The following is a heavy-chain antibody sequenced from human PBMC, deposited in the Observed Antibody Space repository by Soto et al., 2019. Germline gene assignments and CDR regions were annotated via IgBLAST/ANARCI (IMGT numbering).Heavy chain of an antibody. J-gene: IGHJ6*02. D-gene: IGHD1-26*01. CDR1: GGSFSSYS. CDR2: IYYSGST. Sequence: SGSLSLTCAVSGGSFSSYSWSWIRQPPGKGLEWVGYIYYSGSTNYNASLKSRVTISVDTSKNQFSLKLSSVPAADTAVYDCARVGQWDDYYYGMDFWGQGTTVTVSS. CDR3: ARVGQWDDYYYGMDF. V-gene: IGHV4-59*01.